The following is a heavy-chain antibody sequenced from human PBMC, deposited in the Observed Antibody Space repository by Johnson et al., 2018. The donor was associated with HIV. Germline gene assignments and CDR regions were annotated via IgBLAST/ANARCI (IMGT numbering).Heavy chain of an antibody. Sequence: VQLVESGGGLVKPGGSLRLSCAAPGLTFSDYYMTWIRQAPGKGLEWVGFIRSKTYGGTTEYAASVKGRFSILRDESKTIAYLQMNILKTEDTAVYYCTSPRGGLVARDAFDIWGQGTMVTVSS. V-gene: IGHV3-49*05. D-gene: IGHD2-15*01. CDR3: TSPRGGLVARDAFDI. CDR2: IRSKTYGGTT. CDR1: GLTFSDYY. J-gene: IGHJ3*02.